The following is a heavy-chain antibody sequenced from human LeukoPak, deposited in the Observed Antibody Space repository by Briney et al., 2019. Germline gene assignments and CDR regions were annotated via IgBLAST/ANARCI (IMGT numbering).Heavy chain of an antibody. CDR2: INHSGST. CDR3: ARGNPFGPEQSIAAAGTLDY. V-gene: IGHV4-34*01. J-gene: IGHJ4*02. Sequence: SETLSLTCAVYGGSFSGCYWSWIRQPPGKGLEWIGEINHSGSTNYNPSLKSRVTISVDTSKNQFSLKLSSVTAADTAVYYCARGNPFGPEQSIAAAGTLDYWGQGTLVTVSS. CDR1: GGSFSGCY. D-gene: IGHD6-13*01.